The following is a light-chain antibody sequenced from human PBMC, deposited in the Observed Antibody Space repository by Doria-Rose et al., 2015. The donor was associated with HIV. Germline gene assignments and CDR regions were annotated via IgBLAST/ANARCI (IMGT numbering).Light chain of an antibody. Sequence: DIQVTQSPYSLSASVGDRVTIACRASQSIGNFVNWYQHKPGKAPKLLIYTASTLQSGVPSRFSGSGSGTDFTLTISSLQPEDFATYYCQQSYSAPRTFGQGTKVEIK. CDR2: TAS. V-gene: IGKV1-39*01. J-gene: IGKJ1*01. CDR1: QSIGNF. CDR3: QQSYSAPRT.